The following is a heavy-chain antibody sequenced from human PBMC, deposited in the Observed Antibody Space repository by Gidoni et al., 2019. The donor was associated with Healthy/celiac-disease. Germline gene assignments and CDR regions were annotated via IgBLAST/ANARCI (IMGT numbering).Heavy chain of an antibody. Sequence: EVQLVASGGGLVQPGGSLRLSCAVSGFTFSSYSMNWVRQAPGKGLEWVSYISSSSSTIYYADSVKGRFTISRDNAKNSLYLQMNSLRDEDTAVYYCAGEDIVVVPAAMNYYYGMDVWGQGTTVTVSS. J-gene: IGHJ6*02. CDR3: AGEDIVVVPAAMNYYYGMDV. D-gene: IGHD2-2*01. CDR1: GFTFSSYS. V-gene: IGHV3-48*02. CDR2: ISSSSSTI.